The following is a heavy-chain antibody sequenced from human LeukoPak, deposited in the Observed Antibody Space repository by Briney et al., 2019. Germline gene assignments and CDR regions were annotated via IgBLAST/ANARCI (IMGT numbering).Heavy chain of an antibody. J-gene: IGHJ6*03. CDR1: GFTFSTYR. Sequence: GGSLRLSCAASGFTFSTYRMNWVRRAPGKGLEWVSSISSSSSYIYYADSVKGRFTISRDNAKNSLYLQMNSLRAEDTAVYYCARVRQLWLLESSISYYMDVWGKGTTVTVSS. CDR3: ARVRQLWLLESSISYYMDV. V-gene: IGHV3-21*01. D-gene: IGHD5-18*01. CDR2: ISSSSSYI.